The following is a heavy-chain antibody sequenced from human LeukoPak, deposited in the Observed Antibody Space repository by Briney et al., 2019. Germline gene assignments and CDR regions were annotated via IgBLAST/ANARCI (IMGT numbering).Heavy chain of an antibody. CDR1: GYTFTSYY. Sequence: ASVKVSRKASGYTFTSYYMHWVRQAPGQGLEWMGIIDPSGGSTSYAQKFQGRVTMTRDTSTSTVYMELSSLKSEDTAVYYCAREFGTTVTTPFDYWGQGTLVTVSS. D-gene: IGHD4-17*01. J-gene: IGHJ4*02. CDR3: AREFGTTVTTPFDY. V-gene: IGHV1-46*01. CDR2: IDPSGGST.